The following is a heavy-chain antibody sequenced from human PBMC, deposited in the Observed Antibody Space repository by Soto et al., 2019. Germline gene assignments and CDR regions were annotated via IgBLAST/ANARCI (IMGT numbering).Heavy chain of an antibody. CDR1: GYSFTSYW. D-gene: IGHD1-26*01. CDR3: ARFGWELPLYYYYYGMDV. CDR2: IDPSDSYT. J-gene: IGHJ6*02. Sequence: GESLKIPCKGSGYSFTSYWISWVRQMPGKGLEWMGRIDPSDSYTNYSPSFQGHVTISADKSISTAYLQWSSLKASDTAMYYCARFGWELPLYYYYYGMDVWGQGTTVTVSS. V-gene: IGHV5-10-1*01.